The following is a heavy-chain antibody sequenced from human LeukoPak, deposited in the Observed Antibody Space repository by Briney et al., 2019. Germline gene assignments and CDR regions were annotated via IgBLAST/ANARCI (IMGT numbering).Heavy chain of an antibody. CDR3: VRGGSSWQSFDY. Sequence: SETLSLTCTVAGGSLSSYYWSWIRQPAGKGLEWIGRIYTSGSTNYNPSLKSRVTMSVDTSKNQFSLKLSSVTAADTAVYYCVRGGSSWQSFDYWGQGNLVTVSS. J-gene: IGHJ4*02. CDR2: IYTSGST. V-gene: IGHV4-4*07. CDR1: GGSLSSYY. D-gene: IGHD6-13*01.